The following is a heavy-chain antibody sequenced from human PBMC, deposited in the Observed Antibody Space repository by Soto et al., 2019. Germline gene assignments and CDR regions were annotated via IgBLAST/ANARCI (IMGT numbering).Heavy chain of an antibody. D-gene: IGHD6-6*01. V-gene: IGHV4-59*04. CDR2: IYHSGST. CDR3: AGGIAARPLGY. CDR1: GGSISSYY. J-gene: IGHJ4*02. Sequence: SETLSLTCTVSGGSISSYYWSWIRQPPGKGLEWIGYIYHSGSTYYNPSLKSRVTISVDRSKNQFSLKLSSVTAADTAVDYCAGGIAARPLGYWGQGTLVTVSS.